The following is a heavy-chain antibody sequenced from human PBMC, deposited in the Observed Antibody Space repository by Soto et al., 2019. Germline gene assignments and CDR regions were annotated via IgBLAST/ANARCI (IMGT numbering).Heavy chain of an antibody. CDR1: GFTSSSYS. Sequence: EVQLVKSGGALLQLGGSLEPSCAPPGFTSSSYSMNWVPQAPGKGLEWVSYIRSSSSTIYYADSVKGRFTISRDNAKNSLYLQMNSLRAEDTAVYYCARANYYGSPGDFDYWGQGTLVTVSS. J-gene: IGHJ4*02. CDR3: ARANYYGSPGDFDY. CDR2: IRSSSSTI. D-gene: IGHD3-10*01. V-gene: IGHV3-48*01.